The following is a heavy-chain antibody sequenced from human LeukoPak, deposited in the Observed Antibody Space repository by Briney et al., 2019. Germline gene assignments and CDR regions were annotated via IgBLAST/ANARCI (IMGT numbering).Heavy chain of an antibody. CDR3: ARGEWGYALSV. CDR2: IYHSGST. J-gene: IGHJ6*04. V-gene: IGHV4-38-2*02. CDR1: GYSISSGYY. D-gene: IGHD3-16*01. Sequence: PSETLSLTCTVSGYSISSGYYWGWIRQPPGQGLERIGSIYHSGSTYYNPSLKSRVTISVDTSKNQFSLKLSSVTAADTAVFYGARGEWGYALSVWGKGTTVIVSS.